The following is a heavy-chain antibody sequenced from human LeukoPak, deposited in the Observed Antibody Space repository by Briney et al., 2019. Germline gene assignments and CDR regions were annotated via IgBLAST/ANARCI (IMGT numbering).Heavy chain of an antibody. CDR1: GGSISSSNW. Sequence: SETLSLTCAVSGGSISSSNWWSWVRPPPGKGLEWIGEIYHSGSTNYNPSLKSRVTISVDKSKNQFSLELSSVTAADTAVYYCARAGRRPYYYDSSGYYPFDYWGQGTLVTVSS. J-gene: IGHJ4*02. CDR3: ARAGRRPYYYDSSGYYPFDY. CDR2: IYHSGST. D-gene: IGHD3-22*01. V-gene: IGHV4-4*02.